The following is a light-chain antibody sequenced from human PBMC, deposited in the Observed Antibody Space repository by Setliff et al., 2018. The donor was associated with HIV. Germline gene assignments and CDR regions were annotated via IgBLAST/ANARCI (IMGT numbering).Light chain of an antibody. J-gene: IGKJ2*01. CDR2: KAS. CDR1: QSISSW. CDR3: QQYKSYPYT. Sequence: DTQMTQSPSTLSASVGDRVTITCRASQSISSWLAWYQQKPGKAPKLLIYKASSLESGVPSRFSGSGSGAEFILTISSLQPEDFATYSCQQYKSYPYTFGQGTKVDIK. V-gene: IGKV1-5*03.